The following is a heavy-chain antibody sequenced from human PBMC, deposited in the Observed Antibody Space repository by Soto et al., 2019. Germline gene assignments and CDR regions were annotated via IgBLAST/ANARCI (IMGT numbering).Heavy chain of an antibody. J-gene: IGHJ6*02. Sequence: SETLSLTCAVYGGSFSGYYWSWIRQPPGKGLEWIGEINHSGSTNYNPSLKSRVTISVDTSKNQFSLKLSSVTAADTAVYYCARERWADYYYYYGMDVWGQGTTVTVSS. CDR1: GGSFSGYY. CDR2: INHSGST. D-gene: IGHD4-17*01. V-gene: IGHV4-34*01. CDR3: ARERWADYYYYYGMDV.